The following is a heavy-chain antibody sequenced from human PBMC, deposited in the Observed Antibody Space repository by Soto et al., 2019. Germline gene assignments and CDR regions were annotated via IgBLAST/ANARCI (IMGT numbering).Heavy chain of an antibody. J-gene: IGHJ3*02. Sequence: ASVKVSCKASGYTFTSYYMHWVRQAPGQGLEWMGIINPSGGSTSYAQKFRGRVTMTRDTSTSTVYMELSSPRSEDTAVYYCARARAGDSSGYYHDAFDIWGQGTMVTV. CDR3: ARARAGDSSGYYHDAFDI. CDR1: GYTFTSYY. D-gene: IGHD3-22*01. CDR2: INPSGGST. V-gene: IGHV1-46*01.